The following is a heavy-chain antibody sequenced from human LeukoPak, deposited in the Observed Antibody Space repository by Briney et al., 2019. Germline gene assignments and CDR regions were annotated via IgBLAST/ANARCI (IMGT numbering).Heavy chain of an antibody. J-gene: IGHJ4*02. CDR2: INPNSGGT. CDR1: GYTFTGYY. D-gene: IGHD3-3*01. CDR3: ARGTTIFGVVIYDY. V-gene: IGHV1-2*02. Sequence: GASVKVSCKAPGYTFTGYYMHWVRQAPGQGLEWMGWINPNSGGTNYAQKFQGRVTMTRDTSISTAYMELSRLRSDDTAVYYCARGTTIFGVVIYDYWGQGTLVTVSS.